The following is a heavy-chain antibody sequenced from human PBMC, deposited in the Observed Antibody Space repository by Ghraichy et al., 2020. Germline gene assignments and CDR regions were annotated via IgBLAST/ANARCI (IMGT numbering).Heavy chain of an antibody. D-gene: IGHD3-10*01. J-gene: IGHJ4*02. CDR1: GFTFSTYA. V-gene: IGHV3-23*01. CDR3: AKVGGGFDFDH. Sequence: GGSLRLSCAASGFTFSTYAMAWVRQAPGKGLEWVSTVSGSGGTTHYADSVKGRFTISRDNSKNTVSLQLNSLRADDTALYYCAKVGGGFDFDHWGQGTLVTVSS. CDR2: VSGSGGTT.